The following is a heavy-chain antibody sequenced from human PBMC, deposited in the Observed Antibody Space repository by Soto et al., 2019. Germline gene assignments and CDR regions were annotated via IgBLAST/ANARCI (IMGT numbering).Heavy chain of an antibody. Sequence: PSETLSLTCTVSGGSISSGGYYWSWIRQHPGKGLEWIGYIYHSGSTYHNPSLKSRVTISVDTSKNQFSLKLSSVTAADTAVYYCARAVYYESSGYYSNFDYWGQGTQVTVSS. CDR3: ARAVYYESSGYYSNFDY. CDR1: GGSISSGGYY. V-gene: IGHV4-31*03. D-gene: IGHD3-22*01. J-gene: IGHJ4*02. CDR2: IYHSGST.